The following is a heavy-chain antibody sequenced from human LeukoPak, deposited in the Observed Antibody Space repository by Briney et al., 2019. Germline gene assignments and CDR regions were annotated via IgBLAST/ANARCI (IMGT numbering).Heavy chain of an antibody. D-gene: IGHD2-2*01. CDR1: GDSISSYY. J-gene: IGHJ4*02. V-gene: IGHV4-59*12. CDR2: IYYSGST. CDR3: ARRGTSFDY. Sequence: SETLSLTCTVSGDSISSYYWSWIRQPPGKGLEWIGYIYYSGSTNYNSSLKSRVTISVDTSKNQFSLKLSSVTAADTAVYYCARRGTSFDYWGQGTLVTVSS.